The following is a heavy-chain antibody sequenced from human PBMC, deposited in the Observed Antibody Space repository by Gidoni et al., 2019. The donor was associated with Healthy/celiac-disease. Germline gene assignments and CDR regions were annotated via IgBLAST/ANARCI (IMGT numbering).Heavy chain of an antibody. V-gene: IGHV3-33*01. CDR2: IWYDGSNK. CDR3: ARDGGIVATPGAPSGMDV. Sequence: QVQLVESGGGVVQPGRSLRLSCAASGFTFSSYGMHWVRQAPGKGLEWVAVIWYDGSNKYYADSVKGRFTISRDNSKNTLYLQMNSLRAEDTAVYYCARDGGIVATPGAPSGMDVWGQGTTVTVSS. J-gene: IGHJ6*02. CDR1: GFTFSSYG. D-gene: IGHD5-12*01.